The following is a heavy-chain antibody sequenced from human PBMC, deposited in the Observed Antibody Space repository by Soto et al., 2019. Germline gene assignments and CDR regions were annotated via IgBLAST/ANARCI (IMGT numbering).Heavy chain of an antibody. CDR3: ARDWHSSASKAPTFHFEY. D-gene: IGHD6-6*01. CDR2: INQDGSER. Sequence: GGSLRLSCAASGFTFNTYWMAWVRQAPGKGLEWVANINQDGSERYNVGSVKGRFTISRDNTKNSVYLQMNSLRAEDTAVYYCARDWHSSASKAPTFHFEYWGPGTLVTVSS. V-gene: IGHV3-7*05. CDR1: GFTFNTYW. J-gene: IGHJ4*02.